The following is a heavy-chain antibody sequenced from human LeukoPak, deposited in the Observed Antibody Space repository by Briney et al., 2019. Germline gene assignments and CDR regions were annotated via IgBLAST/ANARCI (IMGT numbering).Heavy chain of an antibody. Sequence: GSVKVSCKASGYTITDYYIHWVRQAPGQGLEWMGWINPSSGGTNYAQKFQGRVTMTSDTSISTAYMELSRLRSDDTALYYCTRGSYYDSSGYSGVRLFDYWGQGTPVTVPS. D-gene: IGHD3-22*01. CDR1: GYTITDYY. CDR3: TRGSYYDSSGYSGVRLFDY. CDR2: INPSSGGT. J-gene: IGHJ4*02. V-gene: IGHV1-2*02.